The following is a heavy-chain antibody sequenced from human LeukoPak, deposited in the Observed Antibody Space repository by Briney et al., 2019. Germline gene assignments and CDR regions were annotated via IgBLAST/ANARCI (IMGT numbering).Heavy chain of an antibody. CDR1: GFTFRSYA. CDR2: ISEDGSGK. V-gene: IGHV3-30-3*01. Sequence: GGSLRLSCAASGFTFRSYAMHWVRQAPGKGLEWVAVISEDGSGKHYADSVKGRFTISRDNSKNTLYLQMNSLRAEDTAVYHCARPRADSGGKYYFDYWGQGTLVTVSS. CDR3: ARPRADSGGKYYFDY. J-gene: IGHJ4*02. D-gene: IGHD2-15*01.